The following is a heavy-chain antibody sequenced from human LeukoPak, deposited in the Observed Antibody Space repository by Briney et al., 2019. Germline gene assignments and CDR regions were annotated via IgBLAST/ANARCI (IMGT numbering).Heavy chain of an antibody. CDR3: AKVGVTAAWTVVEPSNFDS. J-gene: IGHJ4*02. CDR1: GFTFSDYY. Sequence: KPGVSLRLSCAASGFTFSDYYMSWIRQGPGKGLEWVSYISSSGSTVYYADSVKGRFTISRDNAKNSLYLQMSGLRADDTAIYYCAKVGVTAAWTVVEPSNFDSWGQGTLVSVSS. D-gene: IGHD3-3*01. CDR2: ISSSGSTV. V-gene: IGHV3-11*01.